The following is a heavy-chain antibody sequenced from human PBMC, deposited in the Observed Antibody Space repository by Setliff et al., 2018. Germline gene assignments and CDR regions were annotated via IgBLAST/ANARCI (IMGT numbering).Heavy chain of an antibody. J-gene: IGHJ5*02. Sequence: SEILSLTCSVSGGSISSSYWTWIRQPPGKGLEWIGYIYSSGSSNYNPSLKSRVTISVDTSKNQFSLRLSSVTAADTAVYYCARAAKYDSSGYYGFWFDPWGQGNLVTVSS. V-gene: IGHV4-59*01. CDR3: ARAAKYDSSGYYGFWFDP. D-gene: IGHD3-22*01. CDR1: GGSISSSY. CDR2: IYSSGSS.